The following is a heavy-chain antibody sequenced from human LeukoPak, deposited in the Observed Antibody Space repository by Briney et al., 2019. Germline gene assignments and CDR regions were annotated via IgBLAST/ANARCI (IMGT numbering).Heavy chain of an antibody. D-gene: IGHD4-17*01. V-gene: IGHV1-18*01. CDR3: ARTPHTDHGDYASTDY. Sequence: ASVKVSCKASGYTFTSYGISWVRQAPGQGLEWMGWISAYNGRTYYAQNLQGRVTMTTDTATSTAYMELRSLRSDDTAVYYCARTPHTDHGDYASTDYWGQETLVTVSS. J-gene: IGHJ4*02. CDR2: ISAYNGRT. CDR1: GYTFTSYG.